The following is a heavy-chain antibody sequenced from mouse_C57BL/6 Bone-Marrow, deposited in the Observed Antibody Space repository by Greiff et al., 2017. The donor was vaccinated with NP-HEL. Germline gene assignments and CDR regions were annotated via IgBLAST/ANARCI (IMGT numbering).Heavy chain of an antibody. Sequence: VQLQQPGAELVMPGASVKLSCKASGYTFTSYWMHWVKQRPGQGLEWIGEIDPSDSYTNYNQKFKGKSTLTVDKSSSTADMQLSNLTSEDSAVCYGASDWDVWYFDVWGTGTTVTVSS. D-gene: IGHD4-1*01. CDR3: ASDWDVWYFDV. CDR1: GYTFTSYW. CDR2: IDPSDSYT. V-gene: IGHV1-69*01. J-gene: IGHJ1*03.